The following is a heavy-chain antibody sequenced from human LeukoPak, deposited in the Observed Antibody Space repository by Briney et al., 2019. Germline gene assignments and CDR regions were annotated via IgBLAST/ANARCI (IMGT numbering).Heavy chain of an antibody. CDR1: GGSINSGGYY. CDR3: ARARSAAGNFDY. D-gene: IGHD6-13*01. J-gene: IGHJ4*02. Sequence: SETLSLTCTVSGGSINSGGYYWSWIRQHPGMGLEWIGYIYYSGTTYYNPSLKSRVIISADTSKNQFSLTLSSVTAADTAMYYCARARSAAGNFDYWGQGILVTVSA. CDR2: IYYSGTT. V-gene: IGHV4-31*03.